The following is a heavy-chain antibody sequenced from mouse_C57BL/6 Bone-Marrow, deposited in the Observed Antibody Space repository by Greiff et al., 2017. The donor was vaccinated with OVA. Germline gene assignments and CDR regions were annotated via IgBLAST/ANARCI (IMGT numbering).Heavy chain of an antibody. V-gene: IGHV14-4*01. CDR2: IDPENGDT. CDR1: GFNIKDDY. J-gene: IGHJ4*01. Sequence: EVQLQESGAELVRPGASVKLSCTASGFNIKDDYMHWVKQRPEQGLEWIGWIDPENGDTEYASKFQGKATITADTSSNTAYLQLSSLTSEDTAVYYCTRSTTVVATYYYAMDYWGQGTSVTVSS. D-gene: IGHD1-1*01. CDR3: TRSTTVVATYYYAMDY.